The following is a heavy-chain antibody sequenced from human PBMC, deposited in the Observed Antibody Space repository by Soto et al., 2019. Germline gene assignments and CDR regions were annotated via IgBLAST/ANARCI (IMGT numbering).Heavy chain of an antibody. V-gene: IGHV3-33*01. J-gene: IGHJ6*02. CDR2: IWYDGSNK. D-gene: IGHD2-21*02. CDR3: ARGRHDFDYYGMDV. Sequence: PGGSLRLSCAASGFTFSSYGMHWVRQAPGKGLEWVAVIWYDGSNKYYADSVKGRFTISRDNSKNTLYLQMNSLRAEDTAVYYCARGRHDFDYYGMDVWGQGTTVTVSS. CDR1: GFTFSSYG.